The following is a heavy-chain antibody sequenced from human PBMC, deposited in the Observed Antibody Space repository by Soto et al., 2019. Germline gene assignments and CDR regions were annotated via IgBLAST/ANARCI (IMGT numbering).Heavy chain of an antibody. CDR1: GYTFSDFD. Sequence: QAHLEQSGAELKRPGASVKVSCKASGYTFSDFDINWLRQASGQGPEWMGWMNAKSGDTFFAQRFQCKFHMTWDTSLSTAYMEVGSLTSDDTAIYYCARGNPFNYAGFDVWGQGTTVAVSS. D-gene: IGHD3-16*01. CDR3: ARGNPFNYAGFDV. V-gene: IGHV1-8*01. CDR2: MNAKSGDT. J-gene: IGHJ6*02.